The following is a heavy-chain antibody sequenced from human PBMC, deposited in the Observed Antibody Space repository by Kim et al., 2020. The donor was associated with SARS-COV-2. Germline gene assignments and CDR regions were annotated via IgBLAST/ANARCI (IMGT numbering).Heavy chain of an antibody. CDR1: GYSFTTFA. J-gene: IGHJ4*02. V-gene: IGHV1-3*01. CDR2: INGGNGNT. CDR3: AREAVAGSFDH. D-gene: IGHD6-19*01. Sequence: ASVKVSCKASGYSFTTFALYWVRRAPRQRLEWMGWINGGNGNTRYSQKFQARVSITRDTSATTAYLELSGLRSEDTAVYYCAREAVAGSFDHWGQGTLVTVSS.